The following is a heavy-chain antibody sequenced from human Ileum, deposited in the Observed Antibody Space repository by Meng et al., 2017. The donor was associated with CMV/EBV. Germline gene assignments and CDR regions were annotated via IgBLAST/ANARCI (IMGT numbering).Heavy chain of an antibody. V-gene: IGHV3-9*01. CDR2: VFWLSGVT. CDR1: GTDFNGHA. D-gene: IGHD3-16*01. CDR3: TRDITPGGADY. Sequence: SLKISCVVSGTDFNGHAIHWVRQRPGKGLEWVAGVFWLSGVTGYADFVKGRFTISRDTAKSSLYLQMYSLSDEDTAFYYCTRDITPGGADYWGQGTLVTVSS. J-gene: IGHJ4*02.